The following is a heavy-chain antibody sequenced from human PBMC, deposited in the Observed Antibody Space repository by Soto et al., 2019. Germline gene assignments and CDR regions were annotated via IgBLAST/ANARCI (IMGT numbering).Heavy chain of an antibody. CDR3: AWFEVGCSYAFDY. CDR2: ISYSGKT. Sequence: QVQLQESGPGLVKPSETLSLTCTVSGGPISSVDYHWTWIRQPPGKGLEWIGYISYSGKTSYNPSLERRLHRTLDTSENQVSLRLNTVTAADTAVYFCAWFEVGCSYAFDYWGQGTLVTVSS. D-gene: IGHD5-18*01. CDR1: GGPISSVDYH. V-gene: IGHV4-30-4*01. J-gene: IGHJ4*02.